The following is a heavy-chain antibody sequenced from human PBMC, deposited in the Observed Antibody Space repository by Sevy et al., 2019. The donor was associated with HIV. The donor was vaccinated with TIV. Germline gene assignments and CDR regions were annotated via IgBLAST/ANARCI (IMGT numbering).Heavy chain of an antibody. Sequence: GGSLRLSCAASGFTFSKYSMSWIRQTPGKGLEWVSTFSFGCGKINYADSVKGRFTISRDDSRNTFYLQMNSLRAEDTAIYYCAREGCTKPHDYCGQGIVVTVS. J-gene: IGHJ4*02. CDR2: FSFGCGKI. CDR3: AREGCTKPHDY. D-gene: IGHD2-8*01. CDR1: GFTFSKYS. V-gene: IGHV3-23*01.